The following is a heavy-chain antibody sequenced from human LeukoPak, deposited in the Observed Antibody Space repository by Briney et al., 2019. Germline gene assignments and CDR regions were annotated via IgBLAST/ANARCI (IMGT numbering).Heavy chain of an antibody. Sequence: PGGYLRLSCVASGFTVSSNYMSWVRQAPGKGLEWVSVIYSGSSTYYAESVKGRFTISRNTSKNTLYLQMNSLRADDTAVYYCARDRSSSWYVYDYWGQGTLVTVSS. CDR2: IYSGSST. CDR1: GFTVSSNY. V-gene: IGHV3-53*01. CDR3: ARDRSSSWYVYDY. D-gene: IGHD6-13*01. J-gene: IGHJ4*02.